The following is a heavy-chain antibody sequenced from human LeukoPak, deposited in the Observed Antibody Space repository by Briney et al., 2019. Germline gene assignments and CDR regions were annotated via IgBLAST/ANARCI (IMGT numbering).Heavy chain of an antibody. D-gene: IGHD3-10*01. Sequence: GGSLRLSCAASGFTVSSNYMSWVRQAPGKGLEWVSVISSGGTTYYADSVKGRFSISRDNSKNTLYLQMNSLRAEDTAVYYCARDHNSMVRGYYFDYWGQGTLVTVSS. CDR2: ISSGGTT. CDR3: ARDHNSMVRGYYFDY. CDR1: GFTVSSNY. J-gene: IGHJ4*02. V-gene: IGHV3-66*01.